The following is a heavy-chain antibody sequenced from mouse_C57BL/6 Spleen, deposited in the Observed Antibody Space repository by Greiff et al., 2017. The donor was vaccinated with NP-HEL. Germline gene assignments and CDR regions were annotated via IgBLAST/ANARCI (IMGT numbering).Heavy chain of an antibody. CDR2: IYPGDGDT. CDR3: ARLYSLNYGNYRGAMDY. CDR1: GYAFSSYW. J-gene: IGHJ4*01. Sequence: QVQLQQSGAELVKPGASVKISCKASGYAFSSYWMNWVKQRPGKGLEWIGQIYPGDGDTNYNGKFKGKATLTADKSSSTAYMQLSSLTSEDSAVYFCARLYSLNYGNYRGAMDYWGQGTSVTVSS. D-gene: IGHD2-1*01. V-gene: IGHV1-80*01.